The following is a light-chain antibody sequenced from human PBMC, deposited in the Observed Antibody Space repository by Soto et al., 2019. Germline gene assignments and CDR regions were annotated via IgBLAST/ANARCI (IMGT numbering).Light chain of an antibody. Sequence: QSALSQPPSASGSPGQSVTISCTGTSSDVGGYNYVSWYQQHPGKAPKLMIYEVSKRPSGVPDRFSGSKSGNKASLTVSGLQPEDDSNYYCSSYAGSNNVVFGGGTKVTVL. CDR2: EVS. J-gene: IGLJ2*01. V-gene: IGLV2-8*01. CDR3: SSYAGSNNVV. CDR1: SSDVGGYNY.